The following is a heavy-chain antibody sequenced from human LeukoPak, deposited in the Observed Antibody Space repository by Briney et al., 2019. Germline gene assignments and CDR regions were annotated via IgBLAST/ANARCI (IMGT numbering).Heavy chain of an antibody. D-gene: IGHD1-7*01. CDR2: ISYDGSNK. CDR1: GFTFSSYA. Sequence: GGSLRLSCAASGFTFSSYAMHWVRQAPGKGLEWVAVISYDGSNKYYADSVKGRFTISRDNSKNTLYLQMNSLRAEDTAVYYCASSPGELELRRDWFDPWGQGTLVTVSS. CDR3: ASSPGELELRRDWFDP. V-gene: IGHV3-30-3*01. J-gene: IGHJ5*02.